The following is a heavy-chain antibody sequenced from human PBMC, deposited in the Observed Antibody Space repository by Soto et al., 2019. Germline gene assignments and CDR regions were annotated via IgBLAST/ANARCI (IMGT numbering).Heavy chain of an antibody. D-gene: IGHD6-25*01. Sequence: PXQARSRTGTVSTDSPSLSKDYWRWIRQPPGKVLPWSGSVSYNGVTFYNRSVKGRVAISVDTSKKQSSLQVNAVTAADTAVYYCARHRLDFAWTGFDYWGQGSLVTVSS. CDR2: VSYNGVT. CDR3: ARHRLDFAWTGFDY. J-gene: IGHJ4*02. CDR1: TDSPSLSKDY. V-gene: IGHV4-39*01.